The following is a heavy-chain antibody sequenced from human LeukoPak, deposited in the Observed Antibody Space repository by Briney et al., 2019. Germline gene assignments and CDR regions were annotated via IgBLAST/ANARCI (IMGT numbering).Heavy chain of an antibody. CDR3: LEWVAAAGTGY. J-gene: IGHJ4*02. Sequence: GGSLRLSCAASGFTFSGSAMHWVRQASGKGLEWVGRIRSKANSYATAYAASVKGRFTISRDDSKNTAYLQMNSLKTEDTAVYYCLEWVAAAGTGYWGQGTLVTVSS. V-gene: IGHV3-73*01. CDR1: GFTFSGSA. CDR2: IRSKANSYAT. D-gene: IGHD6-13*01.